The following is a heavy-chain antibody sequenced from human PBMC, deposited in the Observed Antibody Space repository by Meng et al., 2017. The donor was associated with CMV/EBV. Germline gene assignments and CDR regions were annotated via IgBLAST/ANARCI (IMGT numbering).Heavy chain of an antibody. Sequence: GGSLRLSCAASGFTFSSYGMHWVRQAPGKGLDWVAFIRYDGSNRYYADSVKGRITISRDNSKNTLYLQMNSLRPEDTAVYYCARDRELDYDFWSGYGPGAFDIWGQGTMVTAS. V-gene: IGHV3-30*02. CDR1: GFTFSSYG. J-gene: IGHJ3*02. D-gene: IGHD3-3*01. CDR2: IRYDGSNR. CDR3: ARDRELDYDFWSGYGPGAFDI.